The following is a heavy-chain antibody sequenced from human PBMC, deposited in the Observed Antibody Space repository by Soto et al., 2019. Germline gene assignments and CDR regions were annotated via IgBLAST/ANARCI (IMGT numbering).Heavy chain of an antibody. CDR2: VYYSGGT. CDR1: GGSVSRVSYY. Sequence: SETLSLTCNVSGGSVSRVSYYWSWIRRSPGKGLEWIGYVYYSGGTNYNPSLKSRVTISVDTSKNQFSLKLRSVTAADTAVYYCAASISIFGVVPFWGQGTLVTVSS. V-gene: IGHV4-61*01. J-gene: IGHJ1*01. CDR3: AASISIFGVVPF. D-gene: IGHD3-3*01.